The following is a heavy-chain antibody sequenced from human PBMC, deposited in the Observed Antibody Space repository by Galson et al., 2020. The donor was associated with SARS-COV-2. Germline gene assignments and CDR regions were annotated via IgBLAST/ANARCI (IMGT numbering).Heavy chain of an antibody. D-gene: IGHD3-3*01. CDR2: IYYSGTT. Sequence: SETLSLTCTVSGGSVSSGNYYWSWIRQPPAKGLEWIGYIYYSGTTYYKPSLKSRITISADKSKNQFSLKLSSVTAADTAVYYCARGRYEWYPDAFDIWGQGTMVTVSS. CDR3: ARGRYEWYPDAFDI. CDR1: GGSVSSGNYY. V-gene: IGHV4-30-4*01. J-gene: IGHJ3*02.